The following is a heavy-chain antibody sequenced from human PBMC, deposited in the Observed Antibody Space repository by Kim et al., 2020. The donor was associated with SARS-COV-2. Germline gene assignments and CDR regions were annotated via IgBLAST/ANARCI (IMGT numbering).Heavy chain of an antibody. D-gene: IGHD2-2*01. CDR3: AKDYRSGDIVVVPAAMGLDY. J-gene: IGHJ4*02. V-gene: IGHV3-23*01. Sequence: RFTISRDNSKNTLYLQMNSLRAEDTAVYYCAKDYRSGDIVVVPAAMGLDYWGQGTLVTVSS.